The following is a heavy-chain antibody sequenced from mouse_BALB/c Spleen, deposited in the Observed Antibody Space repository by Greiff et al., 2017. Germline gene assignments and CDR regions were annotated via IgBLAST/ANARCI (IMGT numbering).Heavy chain of an antibody. V-gene: IGHV6-6*02. CDR3: TTAHSWFAY. CDR1: GFTFSNYW. Sequence: DVMLVESGGGLVQPGGSMKLSCVASGFTFSNYWMNWVRQSPEKGLEWVAEIRLKSNNYATHYAESVKGRFTISRDDSKSSVYLQMNNLRAEDTGIYYCTTAHSWFAYWGQGTLVTVSA. CDR2: IRLKSNNYAT. J-gene: IGHJ3*01.